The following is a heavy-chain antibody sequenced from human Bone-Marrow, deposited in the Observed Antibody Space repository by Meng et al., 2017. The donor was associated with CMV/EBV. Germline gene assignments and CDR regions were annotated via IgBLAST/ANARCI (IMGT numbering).Heavy chain of an antibody. CDR3: ARVIPGDVVVPAARNYYYGMDV. CDR2: IIPIFGTA. D-gene: IGHD2-2*01. CDR1: GGTFSSYA. V-gene: IGHV1-69*05. J-gene: IGHJ6*02. Sequence: SVKVSCKASGGTFSSYAISWVRQAPGQGLEWMGGIIPIFGTANYAQKFQGRVTITTDESTSTAYMELSSLRSEDTAVYYCARVIPGDVVVPAARNYYYGMDVWGQGTMVTGSS.